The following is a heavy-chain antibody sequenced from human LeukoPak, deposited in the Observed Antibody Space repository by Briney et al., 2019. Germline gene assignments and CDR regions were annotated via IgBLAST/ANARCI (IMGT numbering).Heavy chain of an antibody. V-gene: IGHV3-33*01. CDR2: IWYDGSNK. J-gene: IGHJ4*02. Sequence: PGGSLRLSCAASGFTFSSYGMHWVRQAPGKGLEWVAVIWYDGSNKYYADSVKGRFTISRDNSKNTLYLQMNSLRAEDTAVYYCARGGFRGYYLDYWGQGTLVTVSS. D-gene: IGHD3-10*01. CDR3: ARGGFRGYYLDY. CDR1: GFTFSSYG.